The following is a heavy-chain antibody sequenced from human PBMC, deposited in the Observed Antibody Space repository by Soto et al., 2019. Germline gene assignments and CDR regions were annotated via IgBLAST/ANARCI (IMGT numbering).Heavy chain of an antibody. J-gene: IGHJ4*02. CDR3: ARDSPPVDY. V-gene: IGHV1-18*01. Sequence: GASVKVSCKVSGGGTFSTSAVSWMRQAPVQGLEWMGWISAYNGNTKNAQKLQGRVTMTTDTSTSTAYMELRSLRSDDTAVYYCARDSPPVDYWGQGTLVTVSS. CDR1: GGGTFSTSA. CDR2: ISAYNGNT.